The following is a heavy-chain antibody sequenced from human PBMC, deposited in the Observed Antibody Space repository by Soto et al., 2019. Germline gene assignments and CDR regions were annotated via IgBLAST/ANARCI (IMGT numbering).Heavy chain of an antibody. J-gene: IGHJ4*02. V-gene: IGHV3-7*01. CDR1: GFTFSSHW. CDR3: ARGQYFDF. CDR2: ISPDGSAM. Sequence: GGSLRLSCAGSGFTFSSHWMSWVRQAPGKGLEWVANISPDGSAMSYVDSVQSRFTISRDNAKNSLFLQMTSLRAEDTAVYFCARGQYFDFWGQGAPVTVSS.